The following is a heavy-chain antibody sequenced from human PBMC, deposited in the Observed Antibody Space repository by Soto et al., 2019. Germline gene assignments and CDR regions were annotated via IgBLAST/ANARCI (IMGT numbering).Heavy chain of an antibody. CDR3: ARQGPYGVHDH. CDR2: DGAGGVI. J-gene: IGHJ4*02. D-gene: IGHD3-10*01. V-gene: IGHV3-48*02. CDR1: GFTLSTYS. Sequence: EVQLVESGGGLVQPGGSLTVSCVVSGFTLSTYSMNWVRQAPGKGLEWVSHDGAGGVILYADSVKGRFTVSRDNAKNSLYLQMNILTDGDTAVYYCARQGPYGVHDHWGQGTLVTVSS.